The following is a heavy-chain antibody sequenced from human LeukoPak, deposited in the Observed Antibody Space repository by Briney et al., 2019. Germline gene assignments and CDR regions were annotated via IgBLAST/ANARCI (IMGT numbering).Heavy chain of an antibody. D-gene: IGHD4-23*01. CDR1: GYTFTGYY. Sequence: GASVKVSCKASGYTFTGYYMHWVRQAPGQGLEWMGWINPHNGGTSYAQKFQGRVTMTRDTSITTAYMELSSLRSEDTAVYYCAAVVTPVIDAFDIWGQGTMVTVSS. J-gene: IGHJ3*02. V-gene: IGHV1-2*02. CDR2: INPHNGGT. CDR3: AAVVTPVIDAFDI.